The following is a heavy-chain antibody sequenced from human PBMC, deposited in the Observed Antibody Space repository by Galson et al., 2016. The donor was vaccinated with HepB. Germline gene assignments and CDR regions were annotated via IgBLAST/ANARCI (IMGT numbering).Heavy chain of an antibody. Sequence: SLRLSCAGSGFLSRSYGMHWVRQAPGKGLEWVAADSMDGRRKFYSDSVKGRFTIPRDNSNNMSFLQMDSLRPDDTAVYYCAKRHEYCPPVGCSVDYWGQGTLVSVSS. CDR3: AKRHEYCPPVGCSVDY. J-gene: IGHJ4*02. V-gene: IGHV3-30*18. D-gene: IGHD2/OR15-2a*01. CDR1: GFLSRSYG. CDR2: DSMDGRRK.